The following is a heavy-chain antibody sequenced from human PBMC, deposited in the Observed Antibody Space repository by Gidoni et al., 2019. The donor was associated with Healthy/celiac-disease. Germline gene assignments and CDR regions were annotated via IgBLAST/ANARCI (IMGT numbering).Heavy chain of an antibody. J-gene: IGHJ4*02. CDR2: ISGSGGST. V-gene: IGHV3-23*01. CDR1: GFTFSSYA. CDR3: AKDQDYYDSSGYVY. D-gene: IGHD3-22*01. Sequence: EVQLLESGGGLVQPGGSLSLSCAASGFTFSSYAMSGVRQDPGKGLDWVSVISGSGGSTYYADYVKGRFTISRDNSKNTLYLQMNSLRAEDTAVYYCAKDQDYYDSSGYVYWGQGTLVTVSS.